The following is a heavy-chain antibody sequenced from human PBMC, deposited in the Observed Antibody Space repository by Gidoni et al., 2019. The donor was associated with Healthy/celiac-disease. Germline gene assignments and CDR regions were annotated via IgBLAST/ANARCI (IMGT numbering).Heavy chain of an antibody. CDR3: TTGFGEHDYGDYPDGNWFDP. Sequence: EVQLVESGGGLVKPGGSLRLSCAASGFTFSNAWMSWVRQAPGKGLEWVGRIKSKTDGGTTDYAAPVKGRFTISRDDSKNTLYLQMNSLKTEDTAVYYCTTGFGEHDYGDYPDGNWFDPWGQGTLVTVSS. CDR2: IKSKTDGGTT. D-gene: IGHD4-17*01. J-gene: IGHJ5*02. CDR1: GFTFSNAW. V-gene: IGHV3-15*01.